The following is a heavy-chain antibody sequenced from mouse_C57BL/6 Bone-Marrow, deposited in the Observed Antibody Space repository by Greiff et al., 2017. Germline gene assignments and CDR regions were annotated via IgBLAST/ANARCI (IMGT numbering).Heavy chain of an antibody. CDR1: GFTFSSYG. CDR2: ISSGGSYT. CDR3: ARHQTAQASVAY. J-gene: IGHJ3*01. D-gene: IGHD3-2*02. V-gene: IGHV5-6*01. Sequence: EVQVVESVGDLVKPGGSLKLSCAASGFTFSSYGMSWVRQTPDKRLEWVATISSGGSYTYYPDSVKGRFTISRDNAKNTLYLQMSSLKSEDTAMYYCARHQTAQASVAYWGQGTLVTVSA.